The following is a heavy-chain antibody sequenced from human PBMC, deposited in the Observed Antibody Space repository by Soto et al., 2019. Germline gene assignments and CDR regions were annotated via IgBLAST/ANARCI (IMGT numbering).Heavy chain of an antibody. CDR1: GFTFRTYW. CDR2: INQDGSEK. J-gene: IGHJ6*02. V-gene: IGHV3-7*05. Sequence: EVQLVESGGGLVQPGGSLRLSCGASGFTFRTYWLSWVRQVPGKGLEWVANINQDGSEKNYVDSVKGRFTISRDNAKNSLYLQMSRLRAEDTALYYCARDGSTSWYSYDSHGMDVWGQGTTVTVSS. CDR3: ARDGSTSWYSYDSHGMDV. D-gene: IGHD5-18*01.